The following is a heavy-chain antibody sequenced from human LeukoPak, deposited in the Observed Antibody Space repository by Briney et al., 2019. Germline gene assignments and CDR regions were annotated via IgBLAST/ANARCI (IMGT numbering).Heavy chain of an antibody. CDR2: IYYSGST. CDR3: AREGDIVVVTAIPKYNWFDP. Sequence: PSETLSLTCTVSGGSISSSSYYWGWIRQPPGKGLEWIGSIYYSGSTYYNPSLKSRVTISVDTSKNQFSLKLSSVTAADTAVYYCAREGDIVVVTAIPKYNWFDPWGQGTLVTVSS. J-gene: IGHJ5*02. V-gene: IGHV4-39*07. CDR1: GGSISSSSYY. D-gene: IGHD2-21*02.